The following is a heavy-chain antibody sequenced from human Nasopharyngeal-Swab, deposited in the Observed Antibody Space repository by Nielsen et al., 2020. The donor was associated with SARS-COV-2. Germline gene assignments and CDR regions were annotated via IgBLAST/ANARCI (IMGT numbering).Heavy chain of an antibody. Sequence: GRSRRPSFPASELTSSSNTFNWVRRAQGKGLEWVSYISSIISTIYYADSVKGRFTISRDIAKNPLYLQMNSLRAEETAVYYCAREHYYDSSGYYLLYYYYYMDVWGKGTTVTVSS. CDR1: ELTSSSNT. J-gene: IGHJ6*03. CDR3: AREHYYDSSGYYLLYYYYYMDV. CDR2: ISSIISTI. V-gene: IGHV3-48*01. D-gene: IGHD3-22*01.